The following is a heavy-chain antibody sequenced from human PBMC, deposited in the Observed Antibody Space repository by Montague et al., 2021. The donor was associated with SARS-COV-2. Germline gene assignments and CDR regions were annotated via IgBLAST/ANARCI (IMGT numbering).Heavy chain of an antibody. V-gene: IGHV2-26*01. D-gene: IGHD2-2*01. Sequence: PALVKPTQTLTLTCTVSGFSLNNRLGVTWVRQPPGKALEWLGHIFLNGEQSVTTSLKTRLTVSRDTSTSQVVLSMTNVGPADTATYYCARIVSLVVPGDIPQMYYYGLDVWGQGTTVIVSS. CDR2: IFLNGEQ. CDR1: GFSLNNRLG. CDR3: ARIVSLVVPGDIPQMYYYGLDV. J-gene: IGHJ6*02.